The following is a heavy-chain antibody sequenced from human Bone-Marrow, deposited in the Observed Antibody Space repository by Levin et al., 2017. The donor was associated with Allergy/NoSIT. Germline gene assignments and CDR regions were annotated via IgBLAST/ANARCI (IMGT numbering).Heavy chain of an antibody. J-gene: IGHJ4*02. CDR3: SVSAAMKFFDN. Sequence: GGSLRLSCAASGFTFRTFPMSWVRQAPGKGLEWVSSISFSGDTTYYADSVKGRFTISRDNSKNTLFLQMNSLRVDDTATYYYSVSAAMKFFDNWGQGTLVTVSS. CDR1: GFTFRTFP. CDR2: ISFSGDTT. D-gene: IGHD2-2*01. V-gene: IGHV3-23*01.